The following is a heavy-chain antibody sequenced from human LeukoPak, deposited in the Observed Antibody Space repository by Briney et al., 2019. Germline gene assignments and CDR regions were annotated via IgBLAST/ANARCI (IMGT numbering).Heavy chain of an antibody. V-gene: IGHV1-69*01. CDR1: GGTFSSYA. J-gene: IGHJ4*02. Sequence: ASVKVSCKASGGTFSSYAISWVRQAPGQGLEWMGWIIPIFGTANYAQKFQGRVTITADESTSTAYMELSSLRSEDTAVYYCARDVGYYYDSSGYYCLGYWGQGTLVTVSS. D-gene: IGHD3-22*01. CDR3: ARDVGYYYDSSGYYCLGY. CDR2: IIPIFGTA.